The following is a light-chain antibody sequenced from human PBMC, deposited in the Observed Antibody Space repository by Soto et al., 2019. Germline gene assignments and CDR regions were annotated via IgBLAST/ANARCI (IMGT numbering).Light chain of an antibody. CDR3: QQVKSYPLT. J-gene: IGKJ4*01. CDR1: QTISSW. Sequence: DILMTQSPSTLSASVGDTVAITCRASQTISSWVAWYQQNPGRAPKLLIYAASTLQSGVPSRFSGSGSGTEFTLTISSLQPEDFATYYCQQVKSYPLTIGGGTKVDIK. V-gene: IGKV1-5*01. CDR2: AAS.